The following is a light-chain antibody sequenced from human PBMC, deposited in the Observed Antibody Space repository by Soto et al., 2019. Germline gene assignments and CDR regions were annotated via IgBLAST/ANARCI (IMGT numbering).Light chain of an antibody. Sequence: EIVMTQSPASLSVSPGKTATLSCRASQSISNSLAWYQQKPGQAPSLLIYGASTRATGIPARFSGNWSGTEFTLTISSLQSEDSALYYCQQYNNWPPRTFGQGTKLEIK. CDR3: QQYNNWPPRT. CDR1: QSISNS. CDR2: GAS. J-gene: IGKJ2*01. V-gene: IGKV3-15*01.